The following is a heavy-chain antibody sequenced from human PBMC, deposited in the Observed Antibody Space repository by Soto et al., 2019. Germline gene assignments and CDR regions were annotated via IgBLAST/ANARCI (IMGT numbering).Heavy chain of an antibody. CDR2: INTNGGST. V-gene: IGHV3-64D*08. CDR3: VKAYRNSWYSLDY. CDR1: GFTFDTYF. D-gene: IGHD6-13*01. J-gene: IGHJ4*02. Sequence: WGSLRLSCSASGFTFDTYFMHWVRQAPGKGLEYVSAINTNGGSTYYADSVKGRFTISRDNSKNTLYLQMSSLRTEDTAVYYCVKAYRNSWYSLDYWGQGTLVTVSS.